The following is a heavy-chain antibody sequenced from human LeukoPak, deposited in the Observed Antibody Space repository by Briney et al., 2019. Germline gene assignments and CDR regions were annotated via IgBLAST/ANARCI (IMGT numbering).Heavy chain of an antibody. CDR3: AGGTGMDV. J-gene: IGHJ6*02. V-gene: IGHV3-7*05. Sequence: GGSLTLSCAASGGTFSSYWMNWVRQAPGQGLEWGANIKEDGRARYYVDFVKGRFSISRDNAKNSVSLQMNSLGAADTAVYYWAGGTGMDVWGQGTPVTVSS. CDR2: IKEDGRAR. CDR1: GGTFSSYW. D-gene: IGHD1-1*01.